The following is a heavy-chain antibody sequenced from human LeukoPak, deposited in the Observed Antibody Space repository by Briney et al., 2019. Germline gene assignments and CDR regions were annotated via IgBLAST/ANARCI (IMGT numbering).Heavy chain of an antibody. J-gene: IGHJ4*02. CDR1: GFTFRSYV. CDR3: AKATGLYYFDY. Sequence: GGSLRLSCAASGFTFRSYVMSWVRQAPGKGLEWVSAISGSGGSTYYADSVKGRFTISRDNSKNTLYLQMNSLRAEDTAVYYCAKATGLYYFDYWGQGTLVTVSS. V-gene: IGHV3-23*01. D-gene: IGHD3-9*01. CDR2: ISGSGGST.